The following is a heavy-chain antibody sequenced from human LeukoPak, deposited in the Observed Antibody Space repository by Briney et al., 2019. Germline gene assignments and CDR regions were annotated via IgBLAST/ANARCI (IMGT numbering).Heavy chain of an antibody. V-gene: IGHV4-59*12. J-gene: IGHJ4*02. CDR3: ARDLSGSLYFDY. CDR1: GGSMNNYY. Sequence: PSETLSLTCTVSGGSMNNYYWSWIRQPPRKGLEWISYIYQTGDTNSNPSLRSRVSTSLDISKNQFSLMLSSVTAADTAVYFCARDLSGSLYFDYWGQGVLVTVSS. D-gene: IGHD3-10*01. CDR2: IYQTGDT.